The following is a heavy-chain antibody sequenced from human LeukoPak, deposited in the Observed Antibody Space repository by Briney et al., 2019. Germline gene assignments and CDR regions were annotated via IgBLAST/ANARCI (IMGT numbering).Heavy chain of an antibody. CDR1: GFTFSKYT. CDR2: IYGGGSGST. D-gene: IGHD1-20*01. V-gene: IGHV3-23*01. J-gene: IGHJ4*02. Sequence: GGSLRLSCVASGFTFSKYTMSWVRQAPGKGLEWVSGIYGGGSGSTFYAESVKGRFTISRDNSKNTLYLQMNSLRDEDTAIYYCAKDFTPDGIWDIDYWGRGTLITVSS. CDR3: AKDFTPDGIWDIDY.